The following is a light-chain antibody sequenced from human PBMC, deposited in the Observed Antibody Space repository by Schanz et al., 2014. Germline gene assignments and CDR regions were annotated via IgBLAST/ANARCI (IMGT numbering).Light chain of an antibody. CDR1: QSVTSW. CDR2: DAS. Sequence: EIVMTQSPATLSVSPGERATLSCRASQSVTSWLAWYQQKPGQAPRLLIYDASNRATGIPDRFSGSGSGTDFTLTISGLEPEDYAVYYCQQYATSPGTFGQGTKLEVK. J-gene: IGKJ1*01. V-gene: IGKV3-20*01. CDR3: QQYATSPGT.